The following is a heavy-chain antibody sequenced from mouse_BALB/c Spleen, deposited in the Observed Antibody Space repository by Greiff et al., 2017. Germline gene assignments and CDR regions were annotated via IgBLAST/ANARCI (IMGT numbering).Heavy chain of an antibody. Sequence: EVKLVESGPGLVKPSQSLSLTCTVTGYSITSDYAWNWIRQFPGNKLEWMGYISYSGSTSYNPSLKSRISITRDTSKNQFFLQLNSVTTEDTATYYCARSSYGNSYYYAMDYWGQGTSVTVSS. CDR1: GYSITSDYA. V-gene: IGHV3-2*02. J-gene: IGHJ4*01. D-gene: IGHD2-1*01. CDR3: ARSSYGNSYYYAMDY. CDR2: ISYSGST.